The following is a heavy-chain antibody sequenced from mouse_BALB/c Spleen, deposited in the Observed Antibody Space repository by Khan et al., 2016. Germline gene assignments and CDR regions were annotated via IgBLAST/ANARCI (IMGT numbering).Heavy chain of an antibody. CDR3: ASGLPPDY. V-gene: IGHV3-6*02. D-gene: IGHD2-13*01. CDR2: ISYDGSN. J-gene: IGHJ2*01. CDR1: GYSITSGYY. Sequence: VQLKESGPGLVKPSQSLSLTCSVTGYSITSGYYWNWIRQFPGNKLEWMGFISYDGSNNYNPSLKNRISITRDTSKNQFFLKLNSVTAENTATYFCASGLPPDYWGQGTTLTVSS.